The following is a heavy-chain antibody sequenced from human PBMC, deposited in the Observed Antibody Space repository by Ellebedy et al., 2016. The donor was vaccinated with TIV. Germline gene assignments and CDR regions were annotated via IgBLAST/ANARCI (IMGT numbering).Heavy chain of an antibody. Sequence: AASVKVSCKASGYTFTSYFLYWARQAPGQGLEWMGIINPTSGNSNYAQKFQGRVTVTRDTSTSTVYMELSSLRSEDTAVYYCARGDNYYYESSGYYYNYWGQGTLVTVSP. CDR1: GYTFTSYF. D-gene: IGHD3-22*01. J-gene: IGHJ4*02. CDR3: ARGDNYYYESSGYYYNY. V-gene: IGHV1-46*01. CDR2: INPTSGNS.